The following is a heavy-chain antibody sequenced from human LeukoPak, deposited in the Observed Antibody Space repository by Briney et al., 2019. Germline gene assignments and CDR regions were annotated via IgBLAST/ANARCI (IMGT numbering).Heavy chain of an antibody. D-gene: IGHD2-15*01. J-gene: IGHJ4*02. V-gene: IGHV1-2*02. CDR2: INPNSGDT. CDR3: AGEYCSGDNCRQGFDY. CDR1: GYTFTDYY. Sequence: ASVKVSCKSSGYTFTDYYMHWLRQAPGQGLEWMGWINPNSGDTNHAQIFQGRVTLTRDTSISTAYMELSSLRSDDSAVYYCAGEYCSGDNCRQGFDYWGQGTLVTVSS.